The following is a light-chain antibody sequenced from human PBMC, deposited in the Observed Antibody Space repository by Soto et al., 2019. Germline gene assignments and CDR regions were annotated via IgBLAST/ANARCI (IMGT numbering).Light chain of an antibody. V-gene: IGKV3-20*01. CDR2: GAS. CDR1: KSISSSY. CDR3: QQYGSSRFT. Sequence: EIVLTQSPGTLSLSPGERATLSCRASKSISSSYLAWYQQKPGQAPRLLVYGASSRVTGIPDRFSGSGSGTDFTLTISRLEPEDFAVYYCQQYGSSRFTFGPGTKVDIK. J-gene: IGKJ3*01.